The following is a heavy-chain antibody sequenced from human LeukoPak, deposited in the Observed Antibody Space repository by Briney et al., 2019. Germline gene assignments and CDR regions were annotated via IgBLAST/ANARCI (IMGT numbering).Heavy chain of an antibody. CDR1: GYSISSGYY. CDR3: ATDFWSGYSINFDY. D-gene: IGHD3-3*01. CDR2: IYHSGST. J-gene: IGHJ4*02. Sequence: SETLPLTCAVSGYSISSGYYWGWIRQPPGKGLEWIGSIYHSGSTYYNPSLKSRVTISVDTSKNQFSLKLSSVTAADTAVYYCATDFWSGYSINFDYWGQGTLVTVSS. V-gene: IGHV4-38-2*01.